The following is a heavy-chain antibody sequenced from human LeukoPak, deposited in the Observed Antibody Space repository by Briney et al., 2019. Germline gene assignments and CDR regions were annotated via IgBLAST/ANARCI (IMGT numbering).Heavy chain of an antibody. V-gene: IGHV1-18*01. CDR3: ARDLRVTIFGVVIKYYYYYYMDV. D-gene: IGHD3-3*01. J-gene: IGHJ6*03. CDR2: ISAYNGNT. Sequence: VSVKVSCKASGYTFTGYGISWVRQAPGQGLEWMGWISAYNGNTNYAQKLQGRVTMTTDTSTSTAYMELRSLRSDDTAVYYCARDLRVTIFGVVIKYYYYYYMDVRGKGTTVTVSS. CDR1: GYTFTGYG.